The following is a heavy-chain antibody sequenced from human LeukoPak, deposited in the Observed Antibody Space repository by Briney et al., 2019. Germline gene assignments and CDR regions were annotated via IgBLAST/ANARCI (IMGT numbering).Heavy chain of an antibody. D-gene: IGHD5-24*01. CDR1: GFAFSYYA. Sequence: KSGGSLRLSCAASGFAFSYYAMSWVRQVPGKGLEWVSGIGRVGYTYYADSVKGRFTISRDNSKDTVYLQMNSLRAEDTAIYYCVKDRPCDGCMPMDAWGQGTTVTVSS. CDR2: IGRVGYT. V-gene: IGHV3-23*01. J-gene: IGHJ6*02. CDR3: VKDRPCDGCMPMDA.